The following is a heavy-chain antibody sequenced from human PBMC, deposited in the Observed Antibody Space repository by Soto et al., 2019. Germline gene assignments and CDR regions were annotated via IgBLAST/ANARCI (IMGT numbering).Heavy chain of an antibody. CDR1: GFTFSSYG. D-gene: IGHD6-6*01. V-gene: IGHV3-30*18. J-gene: IGHJ4*02. Sequence: GESLKISCAASGFTFSSYGMHWVRQAPGKGLEWVAVISYDGSNKYYADSVKGRFTISRDNSKNTLYLQMNSLRAEDTAVYYCAKSRSIEGAARLPYFDYWGQGTLVTVSS. CDR2: ISYDGSNK. CDR3: AKSRSIEGAARLPYFDY.